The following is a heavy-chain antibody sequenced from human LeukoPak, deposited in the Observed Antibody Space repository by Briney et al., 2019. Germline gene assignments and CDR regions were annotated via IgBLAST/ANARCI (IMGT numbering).Heavy chain of an antibody. D-gene: IGHD1-7*01. CDR3: ARRWNYGRNYYIDV. J-gene: IGHJ6*03. CDR1: GGSFSGYY. CDR2: INDSGRI. V-gene: IGHV4-34*01. Sequence: SETLSLTCAVYGGSFSGYYWSWIRQPPGKGLEWIGEINDSGRINYNPSLMSRVTVSVDTSKNQFSLRLTSVTATDTAVYYCARRWNYGRNYYIDVWGNGATVSVSS.